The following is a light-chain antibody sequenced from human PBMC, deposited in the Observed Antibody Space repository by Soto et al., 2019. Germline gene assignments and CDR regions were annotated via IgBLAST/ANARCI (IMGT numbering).Light chain of an antibody. J-gene: IGLJ3*02. CDR1: TNNLPGYDF. CDR3: SSYTSSSTLGGV. Sequence: QSALTQPASVSGSPGQSVTISCTGTTNNLPGYDFVSWYQHHPGEPPQLLIYDVTKRPSGVSDRFSGSKSGSTASLTISGLQAEDEGYYYCSSYTSSSTLGGVFGGGTKLTVL. CDR2: DVT. V-gene: IGLV2-14*03.